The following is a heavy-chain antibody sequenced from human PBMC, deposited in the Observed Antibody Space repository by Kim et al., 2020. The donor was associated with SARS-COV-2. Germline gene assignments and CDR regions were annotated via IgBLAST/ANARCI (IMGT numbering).Heavy chain of an antibody. CDR3: VRDRMGGAFDI. CDR1: GFTFSAYD. D-gene: IGHD3-16*01. J-gene: IGHJ3*02. V-gene: IGHV3-48*02. Sequence: GGSLRLSCATSGFTFSAYDMNWVRQVPGKGLEWLSFITKGSNIIYYADSVKGRFTTSRDNAKNSLHLQMNSLKDDDTAIYHCVRDRMGGAFDIWGQGTLAPVSS. CDR2: ITKGSNII.